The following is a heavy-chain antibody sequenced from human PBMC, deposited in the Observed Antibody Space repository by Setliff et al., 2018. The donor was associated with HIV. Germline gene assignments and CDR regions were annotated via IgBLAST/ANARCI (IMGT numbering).Heavy chain of an antibody. J-gene: IGHJ6*03. Sequence: GGSLRLSCRASGFTFGDFGMSWVRQAPGKGLEWVAFIRSKGYGGTTEYAASVKGRFTISRDDSKSIAYLQMNSLKTEDTAVYYCTREVVPAAMGYYYYYMDVWGKGTTVTVSS. CDR3: TREVVPAAMGYYYYYMDV. D-gene: IGHD2-2*01. V-gene: IGHV3-49*04. CDR1: GFTFGDFG. CDR2: IRSKGYGGTT.